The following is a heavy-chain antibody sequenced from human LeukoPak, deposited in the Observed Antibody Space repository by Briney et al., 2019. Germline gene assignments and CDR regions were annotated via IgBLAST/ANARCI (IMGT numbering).Heavy chain of an antibody. CDR1: GGSFSGYY. Sequence: PSETLSLTCAVYGGSFSGYYWSWIRQPPGKGLEWIGEINHSGSTNYNPSLKSRVTISVDTSKNQFSLKLSSVTAADTAVYYCASWSTQKEVGGYWGQGTLVTVSS. CDR3: ASWSTQKEVGGY. D-gene: IGHD1-26*01. CDR2: INHSGST. V-gene: IGHV4-34*01. J-gene: IGHJ4*02.